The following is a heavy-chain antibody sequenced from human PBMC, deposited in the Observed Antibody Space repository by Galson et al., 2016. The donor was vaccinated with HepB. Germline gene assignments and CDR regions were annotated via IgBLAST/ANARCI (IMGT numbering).Heavy chain of an antibody. CDR3: ARGLREDGSGNQFGTYYCDY. CDR2: IFPIFGTT. J-gene: IGHJ4*02. Sequence: SVKVSCKASGGTFSIYAISWVRQAPGQGLEWMGGIFPIFGTTHYAQKFQGRVTITADESTTTAYMELSSLRSEDTAVYYCARGLREDGSGNQFGTYYCDYWGQGTLVTVSS. CDR1: GGTFSIYA. V-gene: IGHV1-69*13. D-gene: IGHD3-22*01.